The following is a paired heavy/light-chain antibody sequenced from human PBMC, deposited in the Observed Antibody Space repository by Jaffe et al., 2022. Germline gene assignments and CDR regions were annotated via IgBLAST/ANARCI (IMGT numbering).Heavy chain of an antibody. J-gene: IGHJ4*02. Sequence: EVQLVESGGGLVKPGGSLRLSCAASGFTFSSFSINWVRQAPGRGLEWVSSISSTSTYIYYADSVKGRFTISRDNAKNSLYLQMNSLRAEDTALYYCARESDIGSGTYYRKPLDYWGQGTLVTVSS. D-gene: IGHD3-10*01. CDR3: ARESDIGSGTYYRKPLDY. CDR2: ISSTSTYI. CDR1: GFTFSSFS. V-gene: IGHV3-21*01.
Light chain of an antibody. Sequence: DIQMTQSPSSLSASVGDRVTITCRASQSISIYLNWYQQYAGKAPKLLIYAASTLQSGVPSRFSGSGSGTDFTLTISSLQPEDFATYYCQQSYTTPLTFGQGTKVEIK. J-gene: IGKJ1*01. V-gene: IGKV1-39*01. CDR2: AAS. CDR3: QQSYTTPLT. CDR1: QSISIY.